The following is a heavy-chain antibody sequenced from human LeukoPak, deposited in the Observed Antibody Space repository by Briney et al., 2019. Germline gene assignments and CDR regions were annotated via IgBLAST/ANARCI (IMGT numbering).Heavy chain of an antibody. Sequence: GGSLRLSCAASGFTFSSYAMSWVRQAPGKGLEWVSAISGSGGSTYYADSVKGRFTISRDNSKNTLYLQMNSLRAEDTAVYYCAKVLKPITMIVLAKAYYFDYWGQGTLVTVSP. V-gene: IGHV3-23*01. J-gene: IGHJ4*02. CDR1: GFTFSSYA. D-gene: IGHD3-22*01. CDR2: ISGSGGST. CDR3: AKVLKPITMIVLAKAYYFDY.